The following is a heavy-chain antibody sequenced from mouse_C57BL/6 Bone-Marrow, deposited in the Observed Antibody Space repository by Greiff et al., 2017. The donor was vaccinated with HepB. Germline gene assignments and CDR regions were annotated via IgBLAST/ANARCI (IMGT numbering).Heavy chain of an antibody. D-gene: IGHD2-4*01. Sequence: QVQLQQSGAELVKPGASVKISCKASGYAFSSYWMNWVKQRPGKGLEWIGQIYPGDGDTNYNGKFKGKATLTADKSSSTAYMQLRSLTSEDSAVYFCARPIYYDYDGFAYWGQGTLVTVSA. J-gene: IGHJ3*01. V-gene: IGHV1-80*01. CDR3: ARPIYYDYDGFAY. CDR2: IYPGDGDT. CDR1: GYAFSSYW.